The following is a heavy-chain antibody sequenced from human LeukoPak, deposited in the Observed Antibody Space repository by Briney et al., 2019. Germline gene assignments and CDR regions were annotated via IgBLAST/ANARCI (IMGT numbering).Heavy chain of an antibody. CDR3: ARDLMVRGTSDY. Sequence: PGGSLRLSCAASGFTFSSYSMNWVRQAPGKGLEWVSSISSSSSYIYYADSVKGRFTISRDNAKNSLYLQMNSLRAEDTAVYYCARDLMVRGTSDYWGQGTLVTVSS. CDR1: GFTFSSYS. D-gene: IGHD3-10*01. J-gene: IGHJ4*02. CDR2: ISSSSSYI. V-gene: IGHV3-21*01.